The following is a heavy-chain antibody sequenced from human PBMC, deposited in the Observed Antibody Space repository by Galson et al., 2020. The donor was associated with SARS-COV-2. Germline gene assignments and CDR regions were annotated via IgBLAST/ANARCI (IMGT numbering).Heavy chain of an antibody. J-gene: IGHJ5*02. CDR3: ARLLECYVWYNLFDP. CDR2: IYYSGRT. CDR1: GGSISSSSYY. Sequence: SETLSLTCTVSGGSISSSSYYWGWLRQPPGKGLEWIGSIYYSGRTHYNPSLKSRVPISVDTSKDQFSLKLSSVTAADTAVYYCARLLECYVWYNLFDPWGQGTLVTVSS. V-gene: IGHV4-39*01. D-gene: IGHD1-1*01.